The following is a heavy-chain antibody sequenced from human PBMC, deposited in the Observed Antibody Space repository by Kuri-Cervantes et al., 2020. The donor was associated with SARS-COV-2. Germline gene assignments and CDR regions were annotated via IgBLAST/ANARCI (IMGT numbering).Heavy chain of an antibody. CDR1: GFTFSSYA. D-gene: IGHD3-22*01. V-gene: IGHV3-30-3*01. CDR2: ISYDGSNK. CDR3: ARRGDYYDSSGYYYHLQYYFDY. J-gene: IGHJ4*02. Sequence: GESLKISCAASGFTFSSYAMHWVRQAPGKGLEWVAVISYDGSNKYYADSVKGRFTISRDNSKNTLYLQMNSLRAEDTAVYYCARRGDYYDSSGYYYHLQYYFDYWGQGTLVTVSS.